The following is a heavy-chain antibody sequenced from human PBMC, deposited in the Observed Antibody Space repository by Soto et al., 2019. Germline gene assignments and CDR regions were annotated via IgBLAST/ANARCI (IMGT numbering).Heavy chain of an antibody. J-gene: IGHJ6*02. V-gene: IGHV3-33*01. CDR2: IWYDGNNK. CDR3: AREAPYYGMDV. Sequence: QVQLVESGGGVVQPGRSLRLSCAASGFTFSSYGMHWVRQAPGKGLEWVAVIWYDGNNKYYADSVKGRFTISRDNSKNTLNLQMNSLRAEDTAVYYCAREAPYYGMDVWGQGTTVTVSS. CDR1: GFTFSSYG.